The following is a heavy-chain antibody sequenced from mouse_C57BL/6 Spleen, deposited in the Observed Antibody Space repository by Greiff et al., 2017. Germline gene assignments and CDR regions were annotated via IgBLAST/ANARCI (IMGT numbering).Heavy chain of an antibody. CDR3: TRREQLGRGDYYAMDY. Sequence: QVQLQQSGAELVRPGASVTLSCKASGYTFTDYEMHWVKQTPVHGLEWIGAIDPETGGTAYNQKFKGKAILTAAKSSSTAYMELRSLTSEDSDVYYCTRREQLGRGDYYAMDYWGQGTSVTVSS. CDR1: GYTFTDYE. D-gene: IGHD4-1*01. V-gene: IGHV1-15*01. J-gene: IGHJ4*01. CDR2: IDPETGGT.